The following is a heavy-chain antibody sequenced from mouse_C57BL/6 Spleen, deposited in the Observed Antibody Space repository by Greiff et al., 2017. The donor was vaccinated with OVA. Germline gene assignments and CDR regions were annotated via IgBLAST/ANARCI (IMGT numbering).Heavy chain of an antibody. J-gene: IGHJ3*01. CDR3: ARGVYYDYDGFAD. CDR1: GYTFPDYN. D-gene: IGHD2-4*01. V-gene: IGHV1-22*01. CDR2: INPNNGGT. Sequence: EVKVVESGPELVKPGASVKMSCKASGYTFPDYNMHWVKQSHGKSLEWIGYINPNNGGTSYNQKFKGKATLTVNKSSSTAYMELRSLTSEDSAVYYCARGVYYDYDGFADWGKGTLVTVSA.